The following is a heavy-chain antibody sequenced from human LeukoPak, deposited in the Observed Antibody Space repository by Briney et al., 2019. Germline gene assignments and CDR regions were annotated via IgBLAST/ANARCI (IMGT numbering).Heavy chain of an antibody. D-gene: IGHD6-13*01. CDR1: GYTFTSYG. CDR2: ISAYNGNT. J-gene: IGHJ4*02. Sequence: ASVKVSCKASGYTFTSYGISWVRQAPGQGLEWMGWISAYNGNTNYAQKLQGRVTMTTDTSTSTACMELRSLRSDDTAVYYCARMGEGIAAPFDYWGQGTLVTVSS. CDR3: ARMGEGIAAPFDY. V-gene: IGHV1-18*01.